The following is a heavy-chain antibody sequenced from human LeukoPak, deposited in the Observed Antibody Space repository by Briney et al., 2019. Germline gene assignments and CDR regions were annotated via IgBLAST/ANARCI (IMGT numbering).Heavy chain of an antibody. CDR3: ARAPYVWGSYRQGAFDI. CDR1: GFTFSGSW. CDR2: IKEDGSEK. Sequence: GGSLRLSCAASGFTFSGSWMSWVRQVPGKGLEWVANIKEDGSEKYYVDSVEGRFTISRDNAKNSLYLQMNSLRAEDTAAYYCARAPYVWGSYRQGAFDIWGQGTMVTVSS. D-gene: IGHD3-16*02. V-gene: IGHV3-7*01. J-gene: IGHJ3*02.